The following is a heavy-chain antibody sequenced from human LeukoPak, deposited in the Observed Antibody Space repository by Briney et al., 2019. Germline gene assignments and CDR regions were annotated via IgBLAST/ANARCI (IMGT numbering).Heavy chain of an antibody. V-gene: IGHV4-4*07. Sequence: SETLSLTCSVPGVSVSSYYWSWIRQPAGKGLEWIGRIYPSGTTHYNPSLKSRVTMSVDRSKNQFSLKITSVTAADTAVYYCADDYGDWGQGTLVTVSS. CDR2: IYPSGTT. CDR1: GVSVSSYY. J-gene: IGHJ4*02. CDR3: ADDYGD. D-gene: IGHD4-17*01.